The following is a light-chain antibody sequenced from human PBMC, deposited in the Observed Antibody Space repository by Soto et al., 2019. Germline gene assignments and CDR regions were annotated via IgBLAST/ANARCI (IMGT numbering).Light chain of an antibody. CDR1: QNVSSSY. Sequence: EIVLTQSPGTLSLSPGERATLSCRASQNVSSSYLAWYQQKPGQAPRLLIYGASSRATGIPDRFSGSGSGTDFTLTISRLEPDDFAVYYCQQYGSSVTFVGGTKVEIK. CDR3: QQYGSSVT. CDR2: GAS. J-gene: IGKJ4*01. V-gene: IGKV3-20*01.